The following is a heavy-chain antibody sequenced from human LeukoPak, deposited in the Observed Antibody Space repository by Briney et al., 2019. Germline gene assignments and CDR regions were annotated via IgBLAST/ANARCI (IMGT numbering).Heavy chain of an antibody. CDR3: AREGGSGSYLKYYFDY. CDR1: GGSFSGYY. J-gene: IGHJ4*02. D-gene: IGHD3-10*01. V-gene: IGHV4-34*01. Sequence: SETLSLTRAVYGGSFSGYYWSWIRQPPGKGLEWIGEINHSGSTNYNPSLKSRVTISVDTSKNQFSLKLSSVTAADTAVYYCAREGGSGSYLKYYFDYWGQGTLVTVSS. CDR2: INHSGST.